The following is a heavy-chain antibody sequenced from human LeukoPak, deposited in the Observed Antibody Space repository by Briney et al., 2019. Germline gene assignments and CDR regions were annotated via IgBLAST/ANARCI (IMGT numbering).Heavy chain of an antibody. D-gene: IGHD1-7*01. CDR1: GGTFSSYT. V-gene: IGHV1-69*02. Sequence: SVKVSCKASGGTFSSYTISWVRQAPGQGLEWMGRVIPILGIANYAQKFQGRVTITADKSTSTAYMELSSLRSEDTAVYYCARAPRGPGIIGTNDYWGQGTLVTVSS. J-gene: IGHJ4*02. CDR3: ARAPRGPGIIGTNDY. CDR2: VIPILGIA.